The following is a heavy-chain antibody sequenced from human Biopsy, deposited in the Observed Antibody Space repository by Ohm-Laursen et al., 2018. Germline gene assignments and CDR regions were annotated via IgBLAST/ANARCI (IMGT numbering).Heavy chain of an antibody. V-gene: IGHV3-21*01. CDR1: GFSVSSYD. D-gene: IGHD6-6*01. Sequence: SLRLSCAASGFSVSSYDMNWVRHAPGKGLEWISYISETSSHIYDADSVRGRFTVARDIAKNSLYLQLNSLRVEDTAVYYCARDSSRRAREGGMDVWGQGTTVTV. CDR2: ISETSSHI. CDR3: ARDSSRRAREGGMDV. J-gene: IGHJ6*02.